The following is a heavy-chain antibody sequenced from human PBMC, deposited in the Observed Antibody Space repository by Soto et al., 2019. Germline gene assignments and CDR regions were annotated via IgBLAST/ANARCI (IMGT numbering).Heavy chain of an antibody. CDR1: GGSFSGYY. D-gene: IGHD1-26*01. CDR3: ARVPRGGATKESRRAGYFDL. CDR2: INHSGST. Sequence: SETLSLTCAVYGGSFSGYYWSWIRQPPGKGLEWIGEINHSGSTNYNPSLKSRVTISVDTSKNQFSLKLSSVTAADTAVYYCARVPRGGATKESRRAGYFDLWGRGTLVTVSS. J-gene: IGHJ2*01. V-gene: IGHV4-34*01.